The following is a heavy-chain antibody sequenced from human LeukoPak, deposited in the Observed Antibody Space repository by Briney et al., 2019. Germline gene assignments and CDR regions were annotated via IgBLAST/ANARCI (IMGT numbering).Heavy chain of an antibody. CDR1: GFTFSNYW. D-gene: IGHD1-26*01. CDR3: AKDSGNYAKYYFDY. V-gene: IGHV3-30*18. CDR2: ISYDGRDK. J-gene: IGHJ4*02. Sequence: PGGSLRLSCAASGFTFSNYWMHWVRQAPGKGLEWVAVISYDGRDKKYADSVKGRFTISRDNSQNTLYLQMNSLRAEDTAVYYCAKDSGNYAKYYFDYWGQGTLVTVSS.